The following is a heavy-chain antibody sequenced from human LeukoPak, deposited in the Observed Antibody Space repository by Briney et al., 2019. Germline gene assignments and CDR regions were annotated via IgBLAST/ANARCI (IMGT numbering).Heavy chain of an antibody. CDR2: IKEDGSVQ. V-gene: IGHV3-7*01. CDR1: GFPFSVYW. J-gene: IGHJ6*04. CDR3: VGQLLRAV. Sequence: PGGSLRLSCTASGFPFSVYWISWVRQAPGKGLEWVANIKEDGSVQDYVDSVKGRFTISRDNAKNSVYLQMNSLRADDTAVYYCVGQLLRAVWGKGTTVTVSS. D-gene: IGHD2-2*01.